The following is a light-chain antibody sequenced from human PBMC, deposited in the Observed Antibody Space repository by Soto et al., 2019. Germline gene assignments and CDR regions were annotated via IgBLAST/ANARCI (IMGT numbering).Light chain of an antibody. CDR2: GAS. CDR3: QQYGSSPPFT. CDR1: QSVSSSY. J-gene: IGKJ3*01. Sequence: EIVLTQSPGTLSLSPGERATLSCRASQSVSSSYLAWYQQKPGQAPRLLIYGASSTATGIPDRFSGSGSGTDFTLTISRLEPEDFAGYYCQQYGSSPPFTFGPGTKVDIK. V-gene: IGKV3-20*01.